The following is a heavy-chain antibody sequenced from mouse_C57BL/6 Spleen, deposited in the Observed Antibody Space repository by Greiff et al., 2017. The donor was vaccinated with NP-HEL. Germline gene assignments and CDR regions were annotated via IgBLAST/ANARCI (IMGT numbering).Heavy chain of an antibody. CDR2: FYPGSGSI. V-gene: IGHV1-62-2*01. D-gene: IGHD1-1*01. J-gene: IGHJ2*01. CDR1: GYTFTEYT. Sequence: VQLQQSGAELVKPGASVKLSCKASGYTFTEYTIHWVKQRSGQGLEWIGWFYPGSGSIKYNEKFKDKATLTADKSSSTVYMELSRLTSEYSAVYFCARQITTVVATKSYFDYWGQGTTLTVSS. CDR3: ARQITTVVATKSYFDY.